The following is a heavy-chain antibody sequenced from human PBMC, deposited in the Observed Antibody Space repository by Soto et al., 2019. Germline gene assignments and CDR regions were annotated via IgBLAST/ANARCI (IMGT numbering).Heavy chain of an antibody. CDR2: IYWDDDK. D-gene: IGHD2-8*01. V-gene: IGHV2-5*02. J-gene: IGHJ5*02. CDR3: AHTYTNAKQVWFDP. CDR1: GFSLSTSGAG. Sequence: SGPTLVKPTQTLTLTCTFSGFSLSTSGAGVGWIRQPPGKALEWLALIYWDDDKRYSPSLRSRLTITKDTSKNQVVLTMTNMDPVDTATYFCAHTYTNAKQVWFDPWGQGILVTVSS.